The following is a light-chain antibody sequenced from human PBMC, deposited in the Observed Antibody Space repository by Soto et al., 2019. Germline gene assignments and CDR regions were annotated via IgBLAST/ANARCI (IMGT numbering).Light chain of an antibody. V-gene: IGLV2-14*01. CDR2: EVS. CDR3: CSYSSSGTPKWV. Sequence: QSALTQLASVSGSPGQSITISCTGTNSDIGGYNYVSWYQHHPGKAPKLIIYEVSNRPSGVSNRFSGSKFGNTASLTVSGLQAEDEADYSCCSYSSSGTPKWVFGGGTKLTVL. J-gene: IGLJ2*01. CDR1: NSDIGGYNY.